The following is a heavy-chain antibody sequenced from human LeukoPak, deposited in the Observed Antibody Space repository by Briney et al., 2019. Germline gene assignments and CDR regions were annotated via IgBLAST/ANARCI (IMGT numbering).Heavy chain of an antibody. Sequence: ASVKISCKTSGYILTDYYIHWVRQAPGQGLEWMGILNSSGGSTTYAQKFQGRITMTRDASTSTVYMELRSLRSEDTAVYYCARDRWELPYYFDYWGQGTLVTVSP. CDR1: GYILTDYY. V-gene: IGHV1-46*01. CDR2: LNSSGGST. J-gene: IGHJ4*02. D-gene: IGHD1-26*01. CDR3: ARDRWELPYYFDY.